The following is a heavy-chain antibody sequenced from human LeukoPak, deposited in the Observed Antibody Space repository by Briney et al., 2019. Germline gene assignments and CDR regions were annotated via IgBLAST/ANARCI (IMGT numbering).Heavy chain of an antibody. D-gene: IGHD6-19*01. J-gene: IGHJ4*02. V-gene: IGHV3-74*01. CDR1: GFTFSSYW. CDR2: INSDGSST. Sequence: GGSLRLSCAASGFTFSSYWMHWVRQAPGKGLVWVSRINSDGSSTSYADSVKGRFSISRGNSKNTLFLQMNSLRAEDTAVYYCAKSIPAIAVAVSTRQWGQGTLVTVSS. CDR3: AKSIPAIAVAVSTRQ.